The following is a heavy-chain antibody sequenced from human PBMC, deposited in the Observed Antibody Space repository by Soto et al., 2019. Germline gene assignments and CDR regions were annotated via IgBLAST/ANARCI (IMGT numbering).Heavy chain of an antibody. CDR2: ISGSGGST. CDR3: GGYSSSPDYYYYYMDV. V-gene: IGHV3-23*01. J-gene: IGHJ6*03. Sequence: GGSLRLSCAASGFTFSSYAMSWVRQAPGKGLEWVSAISGSGGSTYYADSVKGRFTISRDNSKNTLYLQMNSLRAEDTAVYYCGGYSSSPDYYYYYMDVWGKGTTVTVSS. CDR1: GFTFSSYA. D-gene: IGHD6-6*01.